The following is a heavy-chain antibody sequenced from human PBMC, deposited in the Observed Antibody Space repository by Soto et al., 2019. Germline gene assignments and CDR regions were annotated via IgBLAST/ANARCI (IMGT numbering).Heavy chain of an antibody. CDR2: IHYSGATP. CDR1: GYTFTNYS. Sequence: ASVKVSCKASGYTFTNYSMHWVRQAPGQGLEWMGVIHYSGATPTYAQKFQGRVTMARDTSTSTVYVELSNLTSEDTAVYYCAIGGPDLPTIGSFDYWGQGTLVTVSS. CDR3: AIGGPDLPTIGSFDY. J-gene: IGHJ4*02. V-gene: IGHV1-46*01. D-gene: IGHD3-16*01.